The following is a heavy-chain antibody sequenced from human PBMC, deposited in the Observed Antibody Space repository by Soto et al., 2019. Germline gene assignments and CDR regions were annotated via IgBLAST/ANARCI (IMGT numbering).Heavy chain of an antibody. CDR3: ARHEYYYDSSGYYFRYYYYGMDV. D-gene: IGHD3-22*01. Sequence: GESLKISCKGSGYSFTSYWIGWVRQMPGKGLEWMGIIYPGDSDTRYSPSFQGQVTISADKSISTAYLQWSSLKASDTAMYYCARHEYYYDSSGYYFRYYYYGMDVWGQGTTVTVSS. CDR2: IYPGDSDT. J-gene: IGHJ6*02. V-gene: IGHV5-51*01. CDR1: GYSFTSYW.